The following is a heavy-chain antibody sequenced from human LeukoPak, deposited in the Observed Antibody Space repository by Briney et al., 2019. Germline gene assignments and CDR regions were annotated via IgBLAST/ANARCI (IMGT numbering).Heavy chain of an antibody. D-gene: IGHD6-6*01. V-gene: IGHV4-30-4*08. CDR2: IYYSGST. J-gene: IGHJ4*02. Sequence: PSQTLSLTCTVSGGSISSGGYYWSWIRQPPGKGLEWIGYIYYSGSTYYNPSPKSRVTISVDTSKNQFSLKLSSVTAADTAVYYCASNPGRIAARPYWGQGTLVTISS. CDR1: GGSISSGGYY. CDR3: ASNPGRIAARPY.